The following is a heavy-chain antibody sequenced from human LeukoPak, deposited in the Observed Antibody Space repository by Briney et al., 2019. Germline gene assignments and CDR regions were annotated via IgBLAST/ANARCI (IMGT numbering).Heavy chain of an antibody. D-gene: IGHD6-19*01. CDR1: GYTFSSYA. V-gene: IGHV1-69*13. CDR2: IIPIFGTA. J-gene: IGHJ5*02. Sequence: SVKVSCKASGYTFSSYAMNWVRQAPGQGLEWMGGIIPIFGTANYAQKFQGRVTITADESTSTAYMELSSLRSEDTAVYYCAREPREDSSGWAPRVVGWFDPWGQGTLVTVSS. CDR3: AREPREDSSGWAPRVVGWFDP.